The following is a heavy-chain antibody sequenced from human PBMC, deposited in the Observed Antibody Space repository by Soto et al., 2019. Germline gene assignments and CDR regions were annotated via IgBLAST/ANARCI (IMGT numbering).Heavy chain of an antibody. CDR3: AKEGAE. J-gene: IGHJ4*02. Sequence: QVQLVQSGAEVKNPGASVKISCTASGYNFINNYIYWVRQAPGQGLEYMGIIYPSGGNTKYAQKSQDRVTLPRDTSPNTVHLELPSLLFDVTATYYCAKEGAEWGQGTLVTVSS. CDR2: IYPSGGNT. V-gene: IGHV1-46*01. CDR1: GYNFINNY.